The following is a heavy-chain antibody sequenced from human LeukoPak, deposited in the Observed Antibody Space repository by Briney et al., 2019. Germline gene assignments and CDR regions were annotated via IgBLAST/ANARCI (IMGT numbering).Heavy chain of an antibody. D-gene: IGHD2-21*02. Sequence: PSETLSLTCTVSGGSISSYYWSWIRQPPGKGLEWIEYIYYSGSTNYNPSLKSRVTISVDTSKNQFSLKLSSVTAADTAVYYSARFADPIPCCGGDCYDRGFDPWGQGTLVTVSS. V-gene: IGHV4-59*01. CDR3: ARFADPIPCCGGDCYDRGFDP. J-gene: IGHJ5*02. CDR2: IYYSGST. CDR1: GGSISSYY.